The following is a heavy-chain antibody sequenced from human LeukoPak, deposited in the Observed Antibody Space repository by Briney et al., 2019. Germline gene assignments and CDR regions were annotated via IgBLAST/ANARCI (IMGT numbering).Heavy chain of an antibody. Sequence: GASVKVSCKASGYTFTSYDINWVRQATGQGLEWMGWMNPNSGNTGYAQKFQGRVTITRNTSISTAYMELSSLRSEDTAAYYCARFYSGYGNYYYYMDVWGKGTTVTVSS. CDR1: GYTFTSYD. CDR3: ARFYSGYGNYYYYMDV. CDR2: MNPNSGNT. V-gene: IGHV1-8*03. D-gene: IGHD5-12*01. J-gene: IGHJ6*03.